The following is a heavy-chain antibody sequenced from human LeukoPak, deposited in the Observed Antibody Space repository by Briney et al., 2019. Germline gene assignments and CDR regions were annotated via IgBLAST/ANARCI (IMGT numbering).Heavy chain of an antibody. J-gene: IGHJ4*02. V-gene: IGHV3-30*04. CDR3: ARDYCSGGSCYSIPGY. D-gene: IGHD2-15*01. Sequence: GGSLRFSCAASGFTFSSYAMHWVRKAPGKGLEGVAVISYDGSNKYYADSVKGRFTISRDNSKNTLYLQMNSLRAEDTAVYYCARDYCSGGSCYSIPGYWGQGTLVTVSS. CDR2: ISYDGSNK. CDR1: GFTFSSYA.